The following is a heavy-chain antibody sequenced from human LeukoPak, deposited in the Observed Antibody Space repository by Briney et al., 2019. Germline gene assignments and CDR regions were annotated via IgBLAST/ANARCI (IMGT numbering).Heavy chain of an antibody. CDR3: ARGSGYENWFDP. J-gene: IGHJ5*02. Sequence: GGSLRLSCAASGFAVSSNYMSWVRQAPGKGLEWVSVIYSGGSTYYADSVKGRFTISRDNSKNTLYLQMNSLRAEDTAVYYCARGSGYENWFDPWGQGTLATVSS. CDR1: GFAVSSNY. D-gene: IGHD3-22*01. CDR2: IYSGGST. V-gene: IGHV3-66*01.